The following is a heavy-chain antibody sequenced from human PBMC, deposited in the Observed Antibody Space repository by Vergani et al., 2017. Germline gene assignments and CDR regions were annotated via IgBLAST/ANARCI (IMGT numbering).Heavy chain of an antibody. D-gene: IGHD2-8*01. CDR1: GFTFSSYS. V-gene: IGHV3-30*03. CDR2: ISYDGSNK. Sequence: QVQLVESGGGLVKPGGSLRLSCAASGFTFSSYSMNWVRQAPGKGLEWVAVISYDGSNKYYADSVKGRFTISRDNSKNTLYLQMNSLRAEDTAVYYCARDLLVYCTNGVCWGFDYWGQGTLVTVSS. J-gene: IGHJ4*02. CDR3: ARDLLVYCTNGVCWGFDY.